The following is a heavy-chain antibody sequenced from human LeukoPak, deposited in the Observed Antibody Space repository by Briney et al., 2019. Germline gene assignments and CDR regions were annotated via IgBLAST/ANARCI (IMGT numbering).Heavy chain of an antibody. CDR2: MNPNSGNT. D-gene: IGHD2-15*01. CDR3: ARGRYCSGGSCYWRGSWFDP. Sequence: ASVKVSCKASGYTFTSYDINWVRQATGQGLECMGWMNPNSGNTGYAQKFQGRVTITRNTSISTAYMELSSLRSEDTAAYYCARGRYCSGGSCYWRGSWFDPWGQGTLVTVSS. V-gene: IGHV1-8*03. CDR1: GYTFTSYD. J-gene: IGHJ5*02.